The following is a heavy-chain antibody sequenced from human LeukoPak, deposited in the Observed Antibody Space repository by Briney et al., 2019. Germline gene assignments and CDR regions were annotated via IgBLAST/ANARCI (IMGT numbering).Heavy chain of an antibody. CDR3: ARYFGTTGTPNY. Sequence: QTLSLTCAISGDSVSSNIAAWTWIRQSPARGLEWLGRTYYRSKWYNEYAVSVKSRININADTSKNQFSLKLSSVTAADTAVYYCARYFGTTGTPNYWGQGTLVTVSS. CDR2: TYYRSKWYN. J-gene: IGHJ4*02. CDR1: GDSVSSNIAA. V-gene: IGHV6-1*01. D-gene: IGHD1-1*01.